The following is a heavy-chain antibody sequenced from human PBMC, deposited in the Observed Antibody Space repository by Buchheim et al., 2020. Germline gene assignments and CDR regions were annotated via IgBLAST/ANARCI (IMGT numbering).Heavy chain of an antibody. CDR1: GFIFSNYG. Sequence: QVQLVESGGGVVQPGRSLRLSCAASGFIFSNYGMHWVRQAPGKGLEWVAVIWHDGSHTKYADSVKGRFTISRDNSKSTLYLQMNSLRAEDTALYFCTRDILSFYFDLWGRGTL. CDR2: IWHDGSHT. J-gene: IGHJ2*01. V-gene: IGHV3-33*01. CDR3: TRDILSFYFDL.